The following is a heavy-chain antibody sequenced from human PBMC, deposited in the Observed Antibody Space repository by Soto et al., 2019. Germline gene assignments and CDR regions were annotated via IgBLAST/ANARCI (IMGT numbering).Heavy chain of an antibody. D-gene: IGHD6-19*01. Sequence: EVQLVESGGGLVQPGGSLRLSCVASGFSFSSYSMNWVRQAPGKGLEWDSYISYSRGTTHYADSVKGRFTISRDNARNSLYLQMNSLRDEDTAVYYCARDLQSSGWAYYFDYWGQGTLVTVSS. CDR3: ARDLQSSGWAYYFDY. J-gene: IGHJ4*02. CDR2: ISYSRGTT. CDR1: GFSFSSYS. V-gene: IGHV3-48*02.